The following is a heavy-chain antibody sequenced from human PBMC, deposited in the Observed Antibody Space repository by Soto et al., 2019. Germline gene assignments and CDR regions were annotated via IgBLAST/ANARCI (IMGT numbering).Heavy chain of an antibody. CDR3: EKFEIYGSGSYSEHYNFAY. J-gene: IGHJ4*02. Sequence: PSETLSLTCTVSGDSISSSSNYYWGWIRQPPGKGLEWIGSIYFSGRAYYRPPLKSRVKISVDTSTTTLYPTLNSVTAADTAVYYCEKFEIYGSGSYSEHYNFAYWGQGTLVTVSS. V-gene: IGHV4-39*02. CDR1: GDSISSSSNYY. CDR2: IYFSGRA. D-gene: IGHD3-10*01.